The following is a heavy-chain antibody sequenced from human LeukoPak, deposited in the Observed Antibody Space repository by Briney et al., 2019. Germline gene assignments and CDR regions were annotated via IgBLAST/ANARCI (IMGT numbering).Heavy chain of an antibody. D-gene: IGHD2-2*01. V-gene: IGHV3-23*01. CDR1: GFTFSSYA. J-gene: IGHJ5*02. CDR3: AKDPHIVVVPAAEDWFDP. CDR2: ISGSGGST. Sequence: GGSLRLSCAASGFTFSSYAMSWVRQAPGKGLEWVSAISGSGGSTYYADSVKGRFIISRDNSKNTLYLQMNSLRAEDTAVYYCAKDPHIVVVPAAEDWFDPWGQGTLVTVSS.